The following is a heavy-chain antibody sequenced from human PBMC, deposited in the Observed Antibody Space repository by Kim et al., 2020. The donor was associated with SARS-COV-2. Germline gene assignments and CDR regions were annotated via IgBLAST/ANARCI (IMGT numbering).Heavy chain of an antibody. CDR2: ISYDGRNK. D-gene: IGHD3-10*01. Sequence: GGSLRLSCAASGLSFDDSAMNWVRQAPGKGLEWVAVISYDGRNKEYADSVKGRFSISRDNSETTLSLQMNSLRVEDTAVYYCARGNYYESVSLSDYYNGMDVWGQGTTVRVSS. V-gene: IGHV3-30-3*01. CDR3: ARGNYYESVSLSDYYNGMDV. CDR1: GLSFDDSA. J-gene: IGHJ6*02.